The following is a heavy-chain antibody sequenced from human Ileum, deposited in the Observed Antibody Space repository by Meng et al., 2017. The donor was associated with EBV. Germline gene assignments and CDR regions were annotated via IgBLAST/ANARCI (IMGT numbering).Heavy chain of an antibody. CDR1: GGSISSSNYC. Sequence: QLLQQEPGPGLVKPSEPLALTCSVSGGSISSSNYCWGWIRQPPGKGLEWIQSICYTDYTYYNPSLKSRVTISADKSKNQFSLRLNSLTAADTAVYYCAMGPDYAKTGYWGQGTLVTVSS. CDR2: ICYTDYT. D-gene: IGHD4-17*01. J-gene: IGHJ4*02. V-gene: IGHV4-39*01. CDR3: AMGPDYAKTGY.